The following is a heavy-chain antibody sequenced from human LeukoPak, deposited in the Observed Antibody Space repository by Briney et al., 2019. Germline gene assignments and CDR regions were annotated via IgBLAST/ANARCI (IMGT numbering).Heavy chain of an antibody. Sequence: PGGSLRLSCAASGFTFDDYAMHWVRQAPGKGLEWVSGISWNSGSIGYADSVKGRFTISRDNAKNSLYLQMNSLRAGDMALYYCAKGSHPGIAVAGVDYWGQGTLVTVSS. CDR3: AKGSHPGIAVAGVDY. J-gene: IGHJ4*02. D-gene: IGHD6-19*01. V-gene: IGHV3-9*03. CDR2: ISWNSGSI. CDR1: GFTFDDYA.